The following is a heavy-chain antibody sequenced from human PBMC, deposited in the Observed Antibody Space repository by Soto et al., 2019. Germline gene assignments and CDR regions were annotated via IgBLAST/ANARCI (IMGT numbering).Heavy chain of an antibody. J-gene: IGHJ4*02. CDR2: FDPEDGET. CDR3: AALQRYYYDSSGYYNPKFDY. V-gene: IGHV1-24*01. Sequence: VKVSCKVSGYTLTELSMHWVRQAPGKGLEWMGGFDPEDGETIYAQKFQGRVTMTEDTSTDTAYMELSSLRSEDTAVYYCAALQRYYYDSSGYYNPKFDYWGQGTLVTVSS. CDR1: GYTLTELS. D-gene: IGHD3-22*01.